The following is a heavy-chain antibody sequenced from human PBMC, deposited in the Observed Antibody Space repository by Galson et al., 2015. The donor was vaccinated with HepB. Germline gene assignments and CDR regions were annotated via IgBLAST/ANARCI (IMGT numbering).Heavy chain of an antibody. CDR1: GFTFTTYG. V-gene: IGHV3-30*18. Sequence: SLRLSCAASGFTFTTYGMHWVRQAPGKGLEWIALISSDGSDKFYIDSVKGRFTISRDNSKNTVYLQMNNLGAEDTAIYFCAKAYSSGYYGWEDYWGQGTLVTVSS. CDR2: ISSDGSDK. J-gene: IGHJ4*02. CDR3: AKAYSSGYYGWEDY. D-gene: IGHD6-19*01.